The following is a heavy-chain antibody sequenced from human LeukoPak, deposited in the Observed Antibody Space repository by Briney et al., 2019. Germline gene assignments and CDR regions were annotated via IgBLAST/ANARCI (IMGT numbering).Heavy chain of an antibody. D-gene: IGHD3-9*01. J-gene: IGHJ6*02. Sequence: GGSLRLSCAASGFTFSSYGMHWVRQAPREGLEWVAVISYDGSNKYYADSVKGRFTISRDNSKNTLYLQMNSLRAEDTAVYYCAKAGLRYFGMNYYGMDVWGQGTTVTVSS. CDR3: AKAGLRYFGMNYYGMDV. V-gene: IGHV3-30*18. CDR2: ISYDGSNK. CDR1: GFTFSSYG.